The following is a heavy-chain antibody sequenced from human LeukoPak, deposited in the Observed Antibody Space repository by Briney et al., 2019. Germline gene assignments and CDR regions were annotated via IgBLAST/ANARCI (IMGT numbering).Heavy chain of an antibody. J-gene: IGHJ4*02. Sequence: PSETLSLTCSVSGGSISSYYWSWIRQPAGKGLEWIGRIYTSGSTGYNPSLKSRVTMSVDTSKNQFSLKLSSVTAADTAVYYCARVDLRAAYFDYWGQGTLVTVSS. CDR1: GGSISSYY. V-gene: IGHV4-4*07. CDR3: ARVDLRAAYFDY. CDR2: IYTSGST. D-gene: IGHD2-15*01.